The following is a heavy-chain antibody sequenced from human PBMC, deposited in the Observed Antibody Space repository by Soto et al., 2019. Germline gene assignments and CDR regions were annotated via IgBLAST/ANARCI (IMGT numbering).Heavy chain of an antibody. Sequence: QVQLVQSGAEVKKPGASVKVSCKASGYTFTSYGISWVRQAPGQGLEWMGWISAYNGNTNHAQKLQGRVTMTTDTSTSTAYMELRSLRSDDTAVYYCTVLLWFGEPRRPFDYWGQGTLVTVSS. J-gene: IGHJ4*02. CDR3: TVLLWFGEPRRPFDY. D-gene: IGHD3-10*01. V-gene: IGHV1-18*01. CDR2: ISAYNGNT. CDR1: GYTFTSYG.